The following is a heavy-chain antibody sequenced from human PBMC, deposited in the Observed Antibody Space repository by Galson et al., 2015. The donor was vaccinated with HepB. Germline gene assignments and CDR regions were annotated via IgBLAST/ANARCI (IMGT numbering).Heavy chain of an antibody. V-gene: IGHV2-70*11. CDR1: GFSLNTSEMC. CDR2: GGWDDGK. J-gene: IGHJ6*02. CDR3: ARTRIEAADKQGQFYFNGMDV. D-gene: IGHD6-13*01. Sequence: PALVKPTQTLTLTCTVSGFSLNTSEMCVSWIRQPPGKALEWLARGGWDDGKNYNNTLKTKLTISRDHTKDQVVLRMTNMDPADTATYYCARTRIEAADKQGQFYFNGMDVWGQGTTVTVSS.